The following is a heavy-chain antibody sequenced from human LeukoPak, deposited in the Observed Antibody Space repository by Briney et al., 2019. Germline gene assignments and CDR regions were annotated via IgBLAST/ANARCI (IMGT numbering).Heavy chain of an antibody. V-gene: IGHV4-4*07. J-gene: IGHJ4*02. CDR3: ARSGGDRVEMPTIIDY. D-gene: IGHD5-24*01. CDR2: IYTSGGT. Sequence: HLGTLSLTCTVSGGSICSYYCSWSRQPAGGGGGWSVRIYTSGGTNYNPSLTSRVTMSAQTSNNQFSPKLSSATPPDTALYYCARSGGDRVEMPTIIDYWGQGTLVTVSS. CDR1: GGSICSYY.